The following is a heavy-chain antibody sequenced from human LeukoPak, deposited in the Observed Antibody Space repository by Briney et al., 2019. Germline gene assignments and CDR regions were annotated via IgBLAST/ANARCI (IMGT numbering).Heavy chain of an antibody. CDR1: GFTFSRYC. D-gene: IGHD5-24*01. CDR3: ARDADLGATIIGAFDM. Sequence: GGSLRLSCAASGFTFSRYCMSWVRQAPGKGLEWVATIKQDGSEKYYVDSVKGRFTISRDNTKNSLYLQMSSLRAEETAVYYSARDADLGATIIGAFDMWGQGTMVTVSS. V-gene: IGHV3-7*01. CDR2: IKQDGSEK. J-gene: IGHJ3*02.